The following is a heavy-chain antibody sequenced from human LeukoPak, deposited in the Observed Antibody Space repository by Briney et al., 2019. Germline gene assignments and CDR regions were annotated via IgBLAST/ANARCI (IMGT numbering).Heavy chain of an antibody. CDR1: GGSISSYY. CDR2: IYYSGST. V-gene: IGHV4-59*08. Sequence: PSETLSLTCTVSGGSISSYYWSWIRQPPGKGLEWIGYIYYSGSTNYNPSLKSRVTISVDTSKNQFSLKLSSVTAADTAVYYCARVLGYYYGSGSSSGFDYWGQGTLVTVSS. CDR3: ARVLGYYYGSGSSSGFDY. D-gene: IGHD3-10*01. J-gene: IGHJ4*02.